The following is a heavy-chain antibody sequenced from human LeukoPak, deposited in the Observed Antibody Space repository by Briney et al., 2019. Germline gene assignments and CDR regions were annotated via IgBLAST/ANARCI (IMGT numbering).Heavy chain of an antibody. Sequence: GGSLRLSCAASGFTFDSYWMSWVRQAPGKGLEGVANIKLDGSESYYMDSVRGRFTISRDYSKNSLDLQMNSLRAEDTAVYYCALSRGSGGPFDFWGQGTLVTVSS. CDR1: GFTFDSYW. V-gene: IGHV3-7*01. J-gene: IGHJ4*02. CDR3: ALSRGSGGPFDF. CDR2: IKLDGSES. D-gene: IGHD3-10*01.